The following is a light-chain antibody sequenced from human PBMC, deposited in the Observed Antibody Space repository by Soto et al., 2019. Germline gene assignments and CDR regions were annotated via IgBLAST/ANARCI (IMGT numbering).Light chain of an antibody. Sequence: QSALTQPASVSGSPGQSITISCTGASGDVGGYDFVSWCQQQPGKAPKLIIYDVSNRPSGVSNRFSGSKSGNTASLTISGLQAEDEADYYCCSCSRSSTLYVFGTGTKLTVL. V-gene: IGLV2-14*01. J-gene: IGLJ1*01. CDR3: CSCSRSSTLYV. CDR2: DVS. CDR1: SGDVGGYDF.